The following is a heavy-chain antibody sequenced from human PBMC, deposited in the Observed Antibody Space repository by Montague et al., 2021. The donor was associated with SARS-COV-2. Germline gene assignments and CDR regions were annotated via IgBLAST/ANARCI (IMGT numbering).Heavy chain of an antibody. D-gene: IGHD6-19*01. Sequence: KWYSDYAPSVRGRLTVNPDASKNEFSLELNYVTPEDTAVYYCVRYSGWFYFDFWGQGTLVTVSS. J-gene: IGHJ4*02. CDR3: VRYSGWFYFDF. CDR2: KWYS. V-gene: IGHV6-1*01.